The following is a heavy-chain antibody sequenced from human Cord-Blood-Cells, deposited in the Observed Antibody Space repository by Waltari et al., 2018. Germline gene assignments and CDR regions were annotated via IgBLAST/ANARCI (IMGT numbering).Heavy chain of an antibody. D-gene: IGHD3-3*01. J-gene: IGHJ4*02. V-gene: IGHV1-69*12. Sequence: QVQLVQSGAEVKTPGSSVKVPCKASGGTFSSFPLRWRRQAPGQGLEWMGGIIPIFGTANYAQKFQGRVTITADESTSTAYMELSSLRSEDTAVYYCARKGRPSGYLDYWGQGTLVTVSS. CDR1: GGTFSSFP. CDR3: ARKGRPSGYLDY. CDR2: IIPIFGTA.